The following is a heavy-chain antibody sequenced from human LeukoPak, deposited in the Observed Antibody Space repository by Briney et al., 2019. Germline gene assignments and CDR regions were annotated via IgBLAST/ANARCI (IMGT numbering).Heavy chain of an antibody. CDR2: IRSKTYGGTT. V-gene: IGHV3-49*04. CDR1: GFTFSSYS. Sequence: GGSLRLSCAASGFTFSSYSMNWVRQAPGKGLEWVGFIRSKTYGGTTEYAASVKGRFTISRDDSKSIAYLQMNSLQTEDTAVYYCSNDVLSGYWEEGMGYWGQGTLVTVSS. CDR3: SNDVLSGYWEEGMGY. J-gene: IGHJ4*02. D-gene: IGHD3-3*01.